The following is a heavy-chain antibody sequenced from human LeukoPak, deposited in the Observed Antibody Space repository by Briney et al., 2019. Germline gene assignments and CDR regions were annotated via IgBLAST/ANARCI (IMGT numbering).Heavy chain of an antibody. CDR2: ISDSGSST. J-gene: IGHJ4*02. CDR3: AKAHHYYDSSGCSDY. V-gene: IGHV3-23*01. Sequence: GGSLRLSCAASGFTFSNYAMSWVRQAPGKGLEWVSAISDSGSSTYHADSVKGRFTISRDNSKNTLYLQMNSLRAEDTAVYYCAKAHHYYDSSGCSDYWGQGTLVTVSS. D-gene: IGHD3-22*01. CDR1: GFTFSNYA.